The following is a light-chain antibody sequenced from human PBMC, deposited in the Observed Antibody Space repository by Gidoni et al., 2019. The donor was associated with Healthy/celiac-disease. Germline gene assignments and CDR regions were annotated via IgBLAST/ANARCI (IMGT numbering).Light chain of an antibody. CDR2: AAS. V-gene: IGKV1-8*01. CDR3: QQYYSYPPT. Sequence: AIRMTQSPSSFTASTGDRVTITCRASQGMSSYLAWYQQKPGKAPKLLIYAASTLQSGVPSRFSGGGSGTYFTLTISCLQSEDFATYYCQQYYSYPPTFGQGTKVEIK. J-gene: IGKJ1*01. CDR1: QGMSSY.